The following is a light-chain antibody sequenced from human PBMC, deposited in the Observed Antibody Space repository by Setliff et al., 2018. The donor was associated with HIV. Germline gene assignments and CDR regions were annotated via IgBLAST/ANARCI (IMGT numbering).Light chain of an antibody. CDR3: RSFTSSDYVV. J-gene: IGLJ2*01. CDR1: GSDVDAYNY. Sequence: QSALAQPASGSGCPGQSIAICCTGTGSDVDAYNYVSWYQQHPGKAPKVIIYEVSNRPSGVSNRFSGSKSGHTASLTLSGLQAEEEGDYYCRSFTSSDYVVLGGGTK. V-gene: IGLV2-14*01. CDR2: EVS.